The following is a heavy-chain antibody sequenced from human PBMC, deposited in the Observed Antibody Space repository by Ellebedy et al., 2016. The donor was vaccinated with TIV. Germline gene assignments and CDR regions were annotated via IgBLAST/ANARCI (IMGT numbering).Heavy chain of an antibody. CDR1: GFTFNSYG. CDR2: LSHDGSDE. J-gene: IGHJ4*02. V-gene: IGHV3-30*18. D-gene: IGHD1-7*01. Sequence: GESLKISXAASGFTFNSYGMHWVRQAPGKGLEWVAVLSHDGSDEQYAESVKGRLTISRDNSKNTLYLQLNSPRAEDTALYYCVKDRDRTWSFDFWGQGTLVTVSS. CDR3: VKDRDRTWSFDF.